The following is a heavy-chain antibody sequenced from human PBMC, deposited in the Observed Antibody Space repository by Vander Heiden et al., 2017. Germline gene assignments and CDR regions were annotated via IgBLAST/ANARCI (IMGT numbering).Heavy chain of an antibody. CDR1: GFTFSSYW. CDR2: IKEDGSEK. V-gene: IGHV3-7*01. J-gene: IGHJ4*02. CDR3: ARGGYGYFDY. D-gene: IGHD5-12*01. Sequence: EVQLVESGGGLVQPGGSLRLSCAASGFTFSSYWMRWVRQAPGRGLELVANIKEDGSEKYDVDSVKGRFTISRDNAKNSLYLQINSLRAEDTAVYYCARGGYGYFDYWGQGTLVIVSS.